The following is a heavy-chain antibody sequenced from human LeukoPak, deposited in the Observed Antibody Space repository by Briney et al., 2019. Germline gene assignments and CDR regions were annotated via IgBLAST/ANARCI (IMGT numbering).Heavy chain of an antibody. J-gene: IGHJ6*03. Sequence: TAETLSLTCSVSGDSISMHYWSWVRQPPGKGLEWVGYIDHTGSTNYNPSLNSRVTISRDTSKNHFSLELSYVHAAEAAVYLCPRGRVSSSIWSSTYYYSFSMDVWGKGTTVTVSS. V-gene: IGHV4-59*11. CDR2: IDHTGST. CDR1: GDSISMHY. D-gene: IGHD6-13*01. CDR3: PRGRVSSSIWSSTYYYSFSMDV.